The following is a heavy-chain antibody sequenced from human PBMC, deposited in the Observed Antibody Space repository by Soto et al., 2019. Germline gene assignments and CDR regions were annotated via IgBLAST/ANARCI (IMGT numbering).Heavy chain of an antibody. D-gene: IGHD6-13*01. V-gene: IGHV4-34*01. J-gene: IGHJ6*02. CDR1: GGSFSGYY. CDR2: INHSGST. CDR3: ARLTAGAGNYYYHGMDV. Sequence: PSETLSLTCAVYGGSFSGYYWSWIRQPPGKGLEWIGEINHSGSTNYNPSLKSRVTISVDTSKNQFSLKLSSVTAADTAVYYCARLTAGAGNYYYHGMDVWGQGTTVTVS.